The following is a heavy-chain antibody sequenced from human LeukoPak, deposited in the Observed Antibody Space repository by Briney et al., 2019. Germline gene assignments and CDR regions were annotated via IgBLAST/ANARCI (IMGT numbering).Heavy chain of an antibody. Sequence: SETLSLTCAVSGYSISSGYYWGWTRQPPGKGLEWIGSIYHSGSTYYNPSLKSRVTISVDTSKNQFSLKLSSVTAADTAVYYCASESSNFDYWGQGTLVTVSS. V-gene: IGHV4-38-2*01. CDR2: IYHSGST. CDR1: GYSISSGYY. J-gene: IGHJ4*02. CDR3: ASESSNFDY. D-gene: IGHD1-26*01.